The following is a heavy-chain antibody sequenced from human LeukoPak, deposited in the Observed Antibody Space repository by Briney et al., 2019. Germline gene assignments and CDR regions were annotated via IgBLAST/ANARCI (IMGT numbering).Heavy chain of an antibody. V-gene: IGHV4-4*07. CDR2: IYTSGGT. J-gene: IGHJ4*02. D-gene: IGHD1-26*01. CDR1: GDSVSSYY. CDR3: ARAHIGSHLDY. Sequence: SETLSLTCTVSGDSVSSYYWSWIRQPAGKGLEWIGRIYTSGGTNYNPSLTSRVTISLDTSRNQFSLKVTSLTAADTAVYYCARAHIGSHLDYWGPGTLVTVSS.